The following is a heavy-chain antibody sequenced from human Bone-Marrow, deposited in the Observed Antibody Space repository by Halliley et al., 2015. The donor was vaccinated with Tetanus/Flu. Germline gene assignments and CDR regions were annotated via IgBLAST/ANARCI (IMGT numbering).Heavy chain of an antibody. CDR2: IYYSGST. CDR3: AKHRLMYFFDY. D-gene: IGHD2-8*01. Sequence: TLSLTCTVPDVSIRSYYWSWIRQPPGKGLEWIGHIYYSGSTIYNPSLKSRVTITVDTSKNQFSLKLSAVTAADTAVYYCAKHRLMYFFDYWGQGTLVTVSS. V-gene: IGHV4-59*08. CDR1: DVSIRSYY. J-gene: IGHJ4*02.